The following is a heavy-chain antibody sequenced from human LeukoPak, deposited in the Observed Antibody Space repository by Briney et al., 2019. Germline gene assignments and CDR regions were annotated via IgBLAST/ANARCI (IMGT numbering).Heavy chain of an antibody. CDR2: ISGSGGST. CDR3: AKDQSGGYDSVPYY. V-gene: IGHV3-23*01. CDR1: GFTFSSYA. Sequence: PGGSLRLSCAASGFTFSSYAMSWVRQAPGKGLEWVSAISGSGGSTYYADSVKGRFTISRDNSKNTLYLQMNSLRAEDTAVYYRAKDQSGGYDSVPYYWGQGTLVTVSS. J-gene: IGHJ4*02. D-gene: IGHD5-12*01.